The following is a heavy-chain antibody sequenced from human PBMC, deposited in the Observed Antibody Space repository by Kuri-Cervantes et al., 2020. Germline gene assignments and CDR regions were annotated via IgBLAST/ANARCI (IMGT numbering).Heavy chain of an antibody. J-gene: IGHJ4*02. CDR3: ARDLRGGGYYFDY. CDR2: ISYDGSNK. D-gene: IGHD3-10*01. CDR1: GFTFSSYG. Sequence: GGSLRLSCAASGFTFSSYGMHWVRQAPGKGLEWVAVISYDGSNKYYADSVKGRFTISRDNSKNTLYLQMISLRAEDTAVYYCARDLRGGGYYFDYWGQGTLVTVSS. V-gene: IGHV3-30*03.